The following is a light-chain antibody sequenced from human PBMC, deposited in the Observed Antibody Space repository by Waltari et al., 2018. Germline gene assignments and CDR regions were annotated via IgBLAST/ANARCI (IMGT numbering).Light chain of an antibody. J-gene: IGKJ4*01. Sequence: EIVLTQSPATLSLSPGERATLSCWDSQSISSHIAWYQQKPGQAPRLLVHDASNRATSIPARFSRSGSGTDFTLTIGSLEPEDFAVYYCQHGHNWPLSFGGGTKVEI. CDR3: QHGHNWPLS. CDR2: DAS. CDR1: QSISSH. V-gene: IGKV3-11*01.